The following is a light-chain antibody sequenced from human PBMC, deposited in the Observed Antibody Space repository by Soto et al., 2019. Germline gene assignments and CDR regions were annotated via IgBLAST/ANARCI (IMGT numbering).Light chain of an antibody. J-gene: IGKJ3*01. CDR1: QSVSSNH. CDR2: GAS. CDR3: QQYGASPPFP. V-gene: IGKV3-20*01. Sequence: EIVLTQSPGTLSLSPGERATLSCRASQSVSSNHLAWYQQKPGQAPRLLIHGASSRAAGIPDRFSGSGSGTYFTLTISSLEPEDFAVYYCQQYGASPPFPFGPGTKVDI.